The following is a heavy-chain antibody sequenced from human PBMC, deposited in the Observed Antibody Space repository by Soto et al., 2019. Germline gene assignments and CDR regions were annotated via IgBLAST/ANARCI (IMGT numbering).Heavy chain of an antibody. CDR2: IWNDGNGY. J-gene: IGHJ4*02. V-gene: IGHV3-33*06. Sequence: HPGGSLRLSCAASGFTFNNYGMHWVRQAPGKGLEWVAVIWNDGNGYYYANSVKGRFTISRDNSKNTLYLQMDTLRAEDTAVYYCAKSGGPPVYATDYWGQGTLVTVSS. CDR1: GFTFNNYG. D-gene: IGHD2-8*01. CDR3: AKSGGPPVYATDY.